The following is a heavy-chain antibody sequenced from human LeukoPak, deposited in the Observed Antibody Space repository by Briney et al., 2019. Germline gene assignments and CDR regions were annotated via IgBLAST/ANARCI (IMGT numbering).Heavy chain of an antibody. J-gene: IGHJ4*02. CDR3: ATDHRGNRNFDY. V-gene: IGHV1-24*01. Sequence: GASVKVSCKVSGYTLTELSMHWVRQAPGKGLEWMGGFDPEDGETIYAQKFQGRVTMTEDTSTDTAYMGLSSLRSEDTAVYYCATDHRGNRNFDYWGQGTLVTVSS. D-gene: IGHD2/OR15-2a*01. CDR1: GYTLTELS. CDR2: FDPEDGET.